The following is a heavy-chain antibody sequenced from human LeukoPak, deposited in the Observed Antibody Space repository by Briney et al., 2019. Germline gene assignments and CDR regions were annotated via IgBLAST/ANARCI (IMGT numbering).Heavy chain of an antibody. CDR1: GFTFSRYS. Sequence: GGSLRLSCAASGFTFSRYSMNWVRQAPGKGLEWVSSITTSSSYIYYADSVKGRFTISRDNAKNSLYLQMNSLRAEDTAVYYCAKSEGEYCSSTSCYKGAFDIWGQGTMVTVSS. V-gene: IGHV3-21*04. J-gene: IGHJ3*02. CDR2: ITTSSSYI. D-gene: IGHD2-2*02. CDR3: AKSEGEYCSSTSCYKGAFDI.